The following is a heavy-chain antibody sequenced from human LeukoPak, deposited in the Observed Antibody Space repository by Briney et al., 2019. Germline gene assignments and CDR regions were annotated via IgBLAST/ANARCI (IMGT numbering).Heavy chain of an antibody. Sequence: GGSLRLSCVASGFTVGASYMSWVRQAPGKGLQWVTAIYSGGTTYYADSVKGRFTISRDNSQNTVYLQMDSLRVEDTPVYFCARQSSATTTFDSWGQGTLVTVSS. D-gene: IGHD4-17*01. V-gene: IGHV3-66*04. CDR1: GFTVGASY. CDR3: ARQSSATTTFDS. J-gene: IGHJ4*02. CDR2: IYSGGTT.